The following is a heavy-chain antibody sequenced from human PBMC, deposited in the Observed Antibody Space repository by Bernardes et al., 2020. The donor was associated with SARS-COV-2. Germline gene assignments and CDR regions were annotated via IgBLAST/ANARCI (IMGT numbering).Heavy chain of an antibody. Sequence: GGSLRLSCAASGFTFDDYAMHWVRQAPGKGLEWVSGISWNSGSIGYADSVKGRFTISRDNAKNSLYLQMNSLRAEDTALYYCAKEIAASSGWPTTDYWGQGTLVTVSS. CDR2: ISWNSGSI. CDR1: GFTFDDYA. CDR3: AKEIAASSGWPTTDY. V-gene: IGHV3-9*01. D-gene: IGHD6-19*01. J-gene: IGHJ4*02.